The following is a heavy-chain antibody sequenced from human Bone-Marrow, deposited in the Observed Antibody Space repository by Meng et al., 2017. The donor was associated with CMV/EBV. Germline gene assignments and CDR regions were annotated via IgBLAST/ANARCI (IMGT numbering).Heavy chain of an antibody. V-gene: IGHV1-69*16. CDR1: GGTFSSYT. Sequence: SVKVSCKASGGTFSSYTISWVRQDPGQGLEWMGRIIPILGIANYAQKFQGRVTITTDESTNTGYLELSGLRSDDTAVYFCAREGYSYGQYYFDYWGQGTLVTVSS. J-gene: IGHJ4*02. D-gene: IGHD5-12*01. CDR3: AREGYSYGQYYFDY. CDR2: IIPILGIA.